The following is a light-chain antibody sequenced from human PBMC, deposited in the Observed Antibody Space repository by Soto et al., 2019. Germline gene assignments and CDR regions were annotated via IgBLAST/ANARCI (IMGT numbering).Light chain of an antibody. J-gene: IGLJ1*01. CDR2: EVS. V-gene: IGLV2-8*01. CDR1: SSDVGGYYY. CDR3: SSYAGTNTPYV. Sequence: QSALTQPPSASGSPGQSVTISYTGTSSDVGGYYYVSWYQQHPGKAPKLMIYEVSKRPSGVPDRFSGSKSGNTASLTVSGLQAEDEADYYCSSYAGTNTPYVFGTGTKVTVL.